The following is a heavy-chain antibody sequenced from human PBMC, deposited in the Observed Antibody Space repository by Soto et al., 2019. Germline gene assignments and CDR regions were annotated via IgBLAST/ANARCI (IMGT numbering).Heavy chain of an antibody. Sequence: EVQLLESGGGLVQPGGSLTLSCAASGFRFRDYTMSWVRQAPGKVLESISVILSNYNTYYTDSVRGRFTISRDSSDNMLYLGMNSRRAEDTAVYYCARRVNGYFDYWGQGALVTVSS. D-gene: IGHD2-8*01. CDR1: GFRFRDYT. CDR2: ILSNYNT. V-gene: IGHV3-23*05. CDR3: ARRVNGYFDY. J-gene: IGHJ4*02.